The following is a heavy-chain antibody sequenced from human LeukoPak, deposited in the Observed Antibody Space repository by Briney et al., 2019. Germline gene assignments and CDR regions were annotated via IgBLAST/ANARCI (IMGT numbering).Heavy chain of an antibody. D-gene: IGHD6-19*01. V-gene: IGHV1-2*02. CDR3: ASEGYSSGWYTTYFDY. Sequence: ASVKVSCKASGYTFTGYYMHWVRQAPGQGLEWMGWINPNSGGTNYAQKFQGRVTMTRDTSISTAYMELSRLRSDDTAVYYCASEGYSSGWYTTYFDYWGQGTLVTVSS. CDR2: INPNSGGT. J-gene: IGHJ4*02. CDR1: GYTFTGYY.